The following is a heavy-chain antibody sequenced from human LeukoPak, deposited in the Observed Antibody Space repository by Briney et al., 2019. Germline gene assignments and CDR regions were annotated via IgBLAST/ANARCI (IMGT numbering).Heavy chain of an antibody. CDR2: FKTNYNQV. CDR1: GFTFSDYA. Sequence: PGGSLRLSCVASGFTFSDYAMNWVRQAPGKGLEWVSTFKTNYNQVYYAESVRGRFTISTDNSKNTAYLQMNSLRAEDTAVYYCAKSIPGIAVAGYPPGVRDYWGQGTLVTVSS. D-gene: IGHD6-19*01. V-gene: IGHV3-23*05. CDR3: AKSIPGIAVAGYPPGVRDY. J-gene: IGHJ4*02.